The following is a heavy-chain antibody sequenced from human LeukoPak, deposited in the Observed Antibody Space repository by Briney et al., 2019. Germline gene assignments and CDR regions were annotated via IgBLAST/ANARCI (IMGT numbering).Heavy chain of an antibody. D-gene: IGHD4-17*01. CDR1: GYTVTSYY. CDR3: AREARDYGAYYYYGMDV. J-gene: IGHJ6*02. CDR2: IIPIFGTA. Sequence: SVKVSCKASGYTVTSYYMHWVRQAPGQGLEWMGGIIPIFGTANYAQKFQGRVTITADESTSTAYMELSSLRSEDTAVYYCAREARDYGAYYYYGMDVWGQGTTVTVSS. V-gene: IGHV1-69*13.